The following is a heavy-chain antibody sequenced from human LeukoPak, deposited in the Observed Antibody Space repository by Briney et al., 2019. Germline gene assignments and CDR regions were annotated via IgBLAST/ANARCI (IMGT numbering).Heavy chain of an antibody. D-gene: IGHD2-2*02. CDR1: GFTFSSYW. Sequence: GGSLRLSCAASGFTFSSYWMSWVRQAPGKGLEWVASINQDGSEKYYVDSVKGRFTISRDNAKNSLSLQMNSLRAEDTAVYYCATPLHTALDYWGQGTLVTVSS. CDR3: ATPLHTALDY. V-gene: IGHV3-7*01. CDR2: INQDGSEK. J-gene: IGHJ4*02.